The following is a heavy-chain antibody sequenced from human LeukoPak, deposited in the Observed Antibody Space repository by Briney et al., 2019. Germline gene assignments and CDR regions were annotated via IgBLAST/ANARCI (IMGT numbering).Heavy chain of an antibody. J-gene: IGHJ4*02. D-gene: IGHD2-8*01. CDR1: GFTFSSYS. CDR2: ISSSSSYI. Sequence: GGSLRLSCAASGFTFSSYSMTWVRQAPGKGLEWVSSISSSSSYIYYADSVKGRFTISRDNAKNSLYLQMNSLRAEDTAVYYCATHCTNGVCYNVLVDYWGQGTLVTVSS. CDR3: ATHCTNGVCYNVLVDY. V-gene: IGHV3-21*01.